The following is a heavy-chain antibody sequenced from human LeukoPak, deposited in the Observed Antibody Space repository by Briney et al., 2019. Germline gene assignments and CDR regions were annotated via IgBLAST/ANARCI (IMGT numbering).Heavy chain of an antibody. Sequence: GGSLRLSCAASGFTFSNYGMHWVRQAPGKGLEWVAVIWYDGSNKYYADSVKGRFTISRDNSKNTLYLQMSSLRAEDTAVYYCATTDFDYWGQGTLVTVPS. V-gene: IGHV3-33*01. J-gene: IGHJ4*02. CDR2: IWYDGSNK. CDR1: GFTFSNYG. CDR3: ATTDFDY. D-gene: IGHD1-1*01.